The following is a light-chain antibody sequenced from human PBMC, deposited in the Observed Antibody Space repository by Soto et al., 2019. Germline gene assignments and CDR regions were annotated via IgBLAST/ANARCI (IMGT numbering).Light chain of an antibody. Sequence: DIQMTQSPSAMSASVGDRVTLTCRASQGVSNYLAWFHQKPGNVPQRLIYAASSLDSGVPSRFSGSGTGLEFTLTSRGLQHEDVESYYCLHHSSYPWTFGQGTKVEIK. CDR1: QGVSNY. J-gene: IGKJ1*01. CDR3: LHHSSYPWT. V-gene: IGKV1-17*03. CDR2: AAS.